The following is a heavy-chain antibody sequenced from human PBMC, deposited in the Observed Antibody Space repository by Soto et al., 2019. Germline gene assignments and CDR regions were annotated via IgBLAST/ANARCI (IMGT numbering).Heavy chain of an antibody. CDR2: IIPIFGTA. D-gene: IGHD6-19*01. CDR1: GGTFSSYA. V-gene: IGHV1-69*13. Sequence: SVKVSCKASGGTFSSYAISWVRQAPGQGPEWMGGIIPIFGTANYAQKFQGRVTITADESTSTAYMELSSLRSEDTAVYYCARPVSSGWYRFDYWGQGTLVTVSS. J-gene: IGHJ4*02. CDR3: ARPVSSGWYRFDY.